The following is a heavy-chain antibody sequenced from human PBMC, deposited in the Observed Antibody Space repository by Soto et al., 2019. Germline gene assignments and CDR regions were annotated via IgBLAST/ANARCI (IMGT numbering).Heavy chain of an antibody. Sequence: QITLKESGPTLVKPTQTLTLTCTFSGFSLSTSGLGVGWMRQPPGTALEWLARTYSDDDKGYSPSLKSRLTIPKDTSKNQVVLTMTNMDPVDTAADYWAHVRGVGWLEFDYWGQGTLVTVSS. D-gene: IGHD3-10*01. V-gene: IGHV2-5*02. CDR3: AHVRGVGWLEFDY. CDR2: TYSDDDK. CDR1: GFSLSTSGLG. J-gene: IGHJ4*02.